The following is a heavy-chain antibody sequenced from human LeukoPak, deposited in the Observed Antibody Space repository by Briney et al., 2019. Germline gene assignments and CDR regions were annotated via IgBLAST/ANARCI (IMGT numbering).Heavy chain of an antibody. D-gene: IGHD3-10*01. J-gene: IGHJ4*02. V-gene: IGHV3-23*01. CDR2: GGST. CDR3: VKVCSNYYGSGSYQTLDY. Sequence: GGSTFYADSVKGRFTISRDNPKNTVDLQMNSLRAEDTAVYYCVKVCSNYYGSGSYQTLDYWGQGTLVTVSS.